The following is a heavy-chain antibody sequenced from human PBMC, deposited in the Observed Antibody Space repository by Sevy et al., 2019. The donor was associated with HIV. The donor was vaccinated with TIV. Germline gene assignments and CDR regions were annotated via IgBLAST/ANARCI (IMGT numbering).Heavy chain of an antibody. V-gene: IGHV3-48*02. CDR1: GFTFSSYS. Sequence: GGSLRLSCAASGFTFSSYSMNWVRQAPGKGLEWVSYISSSSSTIYYADSLKGRFTISRDNAKNSLYLQMNSLRDEDTAVYYCAIDGPGDYVWGSYRFSGAFDIWGQGIMVTVSS. CDR3: AIDGPGDYVWGSYRFSGAFDI. J-gene: IGHJ3*02. D-gene: IGHD3-16*02. CDR2: ISSSSSTI.